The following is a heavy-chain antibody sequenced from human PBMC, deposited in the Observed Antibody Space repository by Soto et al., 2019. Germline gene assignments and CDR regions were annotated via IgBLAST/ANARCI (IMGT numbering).Heavy chain of an antibody. CDR2: ISYSGNT. CDR1: GGSISNFY. V-gene: IGHV4-59*01. CDR3: ARAPMVLTRSYFGS. Sequence: ETLSLTCTVSGGSISNFYWSWIRQPPGKGLEWIGYISYSGNTNYNPSLKSRVSISVDTSKNQFSLNLTSVTAADTAVYYCARAPMVLTRSYFGSWGQGTPVTVSS. D-gene: IGHD2-8*01. J-gene: IGHJ4*02.